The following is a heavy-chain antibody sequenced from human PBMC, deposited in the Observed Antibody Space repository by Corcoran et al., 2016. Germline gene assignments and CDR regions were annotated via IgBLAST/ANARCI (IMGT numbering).Heavy chain of an antibody. CDR1: GGSFSGYY. D-gene: IGHD5-18*01. CDR2: INHSGST. V-gene: IGHV4-34*01. Sequence: QVQLQQWGAGLLKPSETLSLTCAVYGGSFSGYYWSWIRQPPGKGLEWIGEINHSGSTNYNPSLKSRVTISVDTSKNQFSLKLSSVTAADTAVYYCARGGRGYSDGLRWGYVDYWGQGTLVTVSS. J-gene: IGHJ4*02. CDR3: ARGGRGYSDGLRWGYVDY.